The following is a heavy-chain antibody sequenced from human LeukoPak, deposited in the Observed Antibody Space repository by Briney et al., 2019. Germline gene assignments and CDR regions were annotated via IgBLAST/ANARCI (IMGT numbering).Heavy chain of an antibody. CDR3: ARSVTSYGYYFDY. CDR2: IYNSGTT. V-gene: IGHV4-59*01. CDR1: GDSMSNYH. D-gene: IGHD5-18*01. J-gene: IGHJ4*02. Sequence: PSETLSLTCTVSGDSMSNYHWTWIRQSPGKGLEYIGYIYNSGTTNYNPSLKSRVTISVDMSKKQFSLKLNSVTAADTAVYYCARSVTSYGYYFDYWGQGTLVTVSS.